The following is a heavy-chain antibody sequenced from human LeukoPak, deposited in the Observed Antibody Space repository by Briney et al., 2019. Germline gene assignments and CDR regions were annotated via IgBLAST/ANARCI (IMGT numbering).Heavy chain of an antibody. CDR1: GYTFTSYG. CDR2: ISAYNGNT. Sequence: ASVKVSCKASGYTFTSYGISWVRQAPGQGLEWMGWISAYNGNTNYAQKLQSRVTMTTDTSTSTAYMELRSLRSDDTAVYYCARGVMITFGGVIAQQYYFDYWGQGTLVTVSS. J-gene: IGHJ4*02. V-gene: IGHV1-18*04. D-gene: IGHD3-16*02. CDR3: ARGVMITFGGVIAQQYYFDY.